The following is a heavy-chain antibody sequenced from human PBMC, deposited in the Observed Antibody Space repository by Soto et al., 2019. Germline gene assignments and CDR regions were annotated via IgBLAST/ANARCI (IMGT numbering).Heavy chain of an antibody. Sequence: QVQLQESGPGLVKPSQTLSLTCTVSGASLSSSGHYWNWVRQHPGKGLEWMGYIDHSGTTYYNTSLTSRLAMSIDPSKNHLSLEVTSVTAADTALYFCALGMFMDVWGRGTRVTVSA. CDR2: IDHSGTT. V-gene: IGHV4-31*03. D-gene: IGHD3-16*01. CDR3: ALGMFMDV. CDR1: GASLSSSGHY. J-gene: IGHJ6*04.